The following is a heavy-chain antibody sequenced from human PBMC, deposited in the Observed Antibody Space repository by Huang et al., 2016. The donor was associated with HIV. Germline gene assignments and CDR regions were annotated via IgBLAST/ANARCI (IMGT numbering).Heavy chain of an antibody. CDR1: GGSFSGHY. D-gene: IGHD3-22*01. CDR2: ISESGSI. V-gene: IGHV4-34*02. J-gene: IGHJ3*02. CDR3: ARMFKYDSGGYWGNDAFDI. Sequence: QVQLQQWGAELLKPSETLSLTCAVSGGSFSGHYWTWIRQPPGRGLEWMGEISESGSITDNPSLKMRVTISGDTSQSQFSLKLNSVTAADTAIYYCARMFKYDSGGYWGNDAFDIWGQGTMVTVSS.